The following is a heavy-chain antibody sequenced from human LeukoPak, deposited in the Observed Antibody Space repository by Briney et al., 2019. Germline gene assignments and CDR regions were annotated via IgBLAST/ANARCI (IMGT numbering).Heavy chain of an antibody. CDR1: GGSISSSGYY. J-gene: IGHJ4*02. D-gene: IGHD3-10*01. CDR2: INHSGST. V-gene: IGHV4-39*07. CDR3: ARYGSGRIKIFDY. Sequence: PSETLSLTCTVSGGSISSSGYYWSWIRQPPGKGLEWIGEINHSGSTNYNPSLKSRVTISVDTSKNQFSLKLSSVTAADTAVYYCARYGSGRIKIFDYWGQGTLVTVSS.